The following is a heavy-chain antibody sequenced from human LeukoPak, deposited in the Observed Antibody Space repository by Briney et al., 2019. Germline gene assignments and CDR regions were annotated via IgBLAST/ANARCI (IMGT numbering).Heavy chain of an antibody. J-gene: IGHJ4*02. CDR2: INHSGST. Sequence: PGKVLEWIGEINHSGSTNYNPSLKSRVTISVDTSKNQFSLKLSSVTAADTAVYYCAVMLFDYWGQGTLVTVSS. D-gene: IGHD3-16*01. CDR3: AVMLFDY. V-gene: IGHV4-34*01.